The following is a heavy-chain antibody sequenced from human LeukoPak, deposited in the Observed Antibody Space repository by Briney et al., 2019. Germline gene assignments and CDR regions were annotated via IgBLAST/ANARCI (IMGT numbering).Heavy chain of an antibody. Sequence: GGSLRLSCAASGFTFSSYSMHWVRQAPGKGLEWVAVIWYDGSNKYYADSVKGRFTISRDNSKNTLYLQMNSLRAEDTAVYYCAREWLSYSSGWSLAYWGQGTLVTVSS. CDR3: AREWLSYSSGWSLAY. J-gene: IGHJ4*02. CDR1: GFTFSSYS. V-gene: IGHV3-33*01. D-gene: IGHD6-19*01. CDR2: IWYDGSNK.